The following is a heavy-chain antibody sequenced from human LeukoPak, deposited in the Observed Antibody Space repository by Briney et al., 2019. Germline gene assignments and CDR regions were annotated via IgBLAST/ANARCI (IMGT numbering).Heavy chain of an antibody. J-gene: IGHJ4*02. Sequence: ASVKVSCKASGYTFTSYDINWVRQATGQGLEWMGWMNPNSGNTGYAQKFQGRVTMTRNTSISTVYMELSSLRSEDTAVYYCARVGRRVATIDYWGQGTLVTVSS. CDR1: GYTFTSYD. CDR3: ARVGRRVATIDY. V-gene: IGHV1-8*01. D-gene: IGHD5-12*01. CDR2: MNPNSGNT.